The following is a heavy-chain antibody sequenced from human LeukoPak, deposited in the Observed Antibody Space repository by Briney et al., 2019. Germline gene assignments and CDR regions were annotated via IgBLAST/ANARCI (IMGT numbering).Heavy chain of an antibody. Sequence: GGSLRLSCAASGFTFSSYAMHWVRQAPGKGLEWVAVISYDGSNKYYADSVKGRFTISRDNSKNTLYLQMNSLRAEDTAVYYCARTYDSSETSHPFDYWGQGTLVTVSS. CDR3: ARTYDSSETSHPFDY. J-gene: IGHJ4*02. D-gene: IGHD3-22*01. CDR1: GFTFSSYA. CDR2: ISYDGSNK. V-gene: IGHV3-30*01.